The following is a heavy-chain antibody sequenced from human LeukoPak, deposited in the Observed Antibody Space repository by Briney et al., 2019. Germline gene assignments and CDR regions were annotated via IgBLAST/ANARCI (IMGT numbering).Heavy chain of an antibody. CDR2: IYQSGST. V-gene: IGHV4-4*02. Sequence: NPSETLSLTCDVSGDSISSSYWWTWVRQPPGKGLEWIGEIYQSGSTNYDSSLKSRVTISLDKSKNQFSLKVSSLTAADTAVYYCAGKGSSTWYTYWFDPWGQGTLVTVSS. J-gene: IGHJ5*02. CDR1: GDSISSSYW. D-gene: IGHD6-13*01. CDR3: AGKGSSTWYTYWFDP.